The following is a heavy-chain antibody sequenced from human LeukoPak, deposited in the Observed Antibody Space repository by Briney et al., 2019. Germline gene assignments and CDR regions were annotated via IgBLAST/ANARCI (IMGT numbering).Heavy chain of an antibody. V-gene: IGHV3-23*01. CDR2: VSGSGGST. CDR3: AADKYYYYYGMDL. Sequence: GGSLRLSCAASGFTFSSYAMSSVRQAPGKGLEWVSAVSGSGGSTYYADSVKGRFTISRDNSKNTLYLQMNSLRAEDTAVYYCAADKYYYYYGMDLWGQGTTVTVSS. CDR1: GFTFSSYA. J-gene: IGHJ6*02.